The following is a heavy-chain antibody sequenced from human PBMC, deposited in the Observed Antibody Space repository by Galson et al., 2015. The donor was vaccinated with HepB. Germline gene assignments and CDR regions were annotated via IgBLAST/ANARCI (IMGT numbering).Heavy chain of an antibody. D-gene: IGHD5-18*01. J-gene: IGHJ6*03. CDR3: ARDGGGYTYAYYYYYMDV. V-gene: IGHV3-23*01. Sequence: SLRLSCAASGFTLNSYAMTWVRQAPGKGLEWVSGVSGRGGNTYYTDSVKGRFTISRDNSKNTLYLQMNSLRAEDTAVYYCARDGGGYTYAYYYYYMDVWGKGTTVIVSS. CDR2: VSGRGGNT. CDR1: GFTLNSYA.